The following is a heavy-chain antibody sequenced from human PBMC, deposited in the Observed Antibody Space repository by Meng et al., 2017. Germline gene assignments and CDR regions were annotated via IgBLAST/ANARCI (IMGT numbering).Heavy chain of an antibody. Sequence: SETLSLTCTVSGGSISSGGYYWSWIRQHPGKGLEWIGYIYYSGSTYYNPSLKSLVTISVDTSKNQFSLKLSSVTAADTAVYYCARAVAAAGTYEMGSNWFDPWGQGTLVTVSS. D-gene: IGHD6-13*01. CDR3: ARAVAAAGTYEMGSNWFDP. J-gene: IGHJ5*02. CDR1: GGSISSGGYY. CDR2: IYYSGST. V-gene: IGHV4-31*01.